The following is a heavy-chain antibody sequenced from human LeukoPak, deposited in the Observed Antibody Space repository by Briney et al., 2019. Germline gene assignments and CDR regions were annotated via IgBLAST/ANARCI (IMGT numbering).Heavy chain of an antibody. J-gene: IGHJ4*02. CDR1: GGSISSSNWW. Sequence: TLSLTCAVSGGSISSSNWWSWVRQPPGKALEWLARIDWDDDKYYSTSLKTRLTISKDTSKNQVVLTMTNMDPVDTATYYCARIPSGTMDYWGQGTLVTVSS. V-gene: IGHV2-70*18. D-gene: IGHD3-10*01. CDR3: ARIPSGTMDY. CDR2: IDWDDDK.